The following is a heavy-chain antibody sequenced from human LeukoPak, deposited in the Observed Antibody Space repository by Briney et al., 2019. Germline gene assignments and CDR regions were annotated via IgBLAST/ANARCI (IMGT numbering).Heavy chain of an antibody. Sequence: SVKVSCTASGGTFSSYAISWVRQAPGQGLEWMGGIIPIFGTANYAQKFQGRVTITADESTSTAYMELSSLRSEDTAVYYCARDFSSWYERPHTGFDYWGQGTLVTVSS. CDR3: ARDFSSWYERPHTGFDY. D-gene: IGHD6-13*01. V-gene: IGHV1-69*13. J-gene: IGHJ4*02. CDR2: IIPIFGTA. CDR1: GGTFSSYA.